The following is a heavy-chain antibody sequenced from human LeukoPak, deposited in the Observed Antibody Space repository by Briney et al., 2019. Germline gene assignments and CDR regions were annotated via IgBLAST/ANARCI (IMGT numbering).Heavy chain of an antibody. CDR3: ARDKEDDILTGYRYGMDV. Sequence: PGGSLRLSCAASGFTFSSYEMNWVRQAPGKGLEWVSYISSSGSTIYYADSAKGRFTISRDNAKNSLYLQMNSLRAEDTAVYYCARDKEDDILTGYRYGMDVWGQGTTVTVSS. J-gene: IGHJ6*02. CDR1: GFTFSSYE. CDR2: ISSSGSTI. V-gene: IGHV3-48*03. D-gene: IGHD3-9*01.